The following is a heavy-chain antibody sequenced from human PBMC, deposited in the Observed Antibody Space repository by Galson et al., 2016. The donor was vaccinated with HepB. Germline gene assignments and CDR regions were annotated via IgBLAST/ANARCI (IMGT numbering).Heavy chain of an antibody. Sequence: SETLSLTCTVSGGPISSASYFWGWIRQPPGKGLEWIGTIHSSRTTYYNSSLKSRVTVSIDTAKNQFSLHLSSVTAADTAVYFCATRHRTDYSDYWGQGTRVTVSS. CDR3: ATRHRTDYSDY. J-gene: IGHJ4*02. CDR2: IHSSRTT. CDR1: GGPISSASYF. V-gene: IGHV4-39*01.